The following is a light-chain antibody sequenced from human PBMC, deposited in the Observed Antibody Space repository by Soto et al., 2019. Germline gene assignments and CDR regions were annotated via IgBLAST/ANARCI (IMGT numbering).Light chain of an antibody. Sequence: EIAMTQSPVTLSVSPGERATLSCRASQSISTNVAWYQQKPGQAPRLLIYDASTRATGIPASFSGSGSGTEFTLTISSLQSEDFAVYYCQQYYVWPPGAIGQGTKLEI. CDR3: QQYYVWPPGA. V-gene: IGKV3-15*01. J-gene: IGKJ2*01. CDR2: DAS. CDR1: QSISTN.